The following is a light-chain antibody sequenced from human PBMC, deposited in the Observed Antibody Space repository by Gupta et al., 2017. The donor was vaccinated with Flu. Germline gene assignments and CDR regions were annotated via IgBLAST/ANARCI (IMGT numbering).Light chain of an antibody. Sequence: VTPAEPASISCRASRSLLPSNGNNYLDWYLQKPGQSPQLLLYLGSSRASGVPDRFSGSGSGTXFTLKIXRVEAADVGVYYCRQALQSPPTFGXGTKVEIK. V-gene: IGKV2-28*01. CDR2: LGS. CDR3: RQALQSPPT. J-gene: IGKJ1*01. CDR1: RSLLPSNGNNY.